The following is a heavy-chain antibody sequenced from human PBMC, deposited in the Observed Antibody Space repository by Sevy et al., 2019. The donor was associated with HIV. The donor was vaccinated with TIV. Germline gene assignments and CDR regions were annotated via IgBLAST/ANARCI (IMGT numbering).Heavy chain of an antibody. D-gene: IGHD3-10*01. CDR2: ISSSSSYI. CDR3: ARAGFGESGLDP. V-gene: IGHV3-21*01. Sequence: GGSLRLSCAASGFTFSSYSMNWVRQAPGKGLEWVSSISSSSSYIYYADSVKGRFTISRDNAKNSLYLQMNSLRAEDTAVYYCARAGFGESGLDPWGQGTLVTVSS. J-gene: IGHJ5*02. CDR1: GFTFSSYS.